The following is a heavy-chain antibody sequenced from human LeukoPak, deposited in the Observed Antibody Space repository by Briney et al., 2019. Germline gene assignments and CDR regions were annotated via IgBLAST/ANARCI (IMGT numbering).Heavy chain of an antibody. CDR1: GYTFTRYY. J-gene: IGHJ4*02. CDR3: ARAYYYDSSPEDY. D-gene: IGHD3-22*01. Sequence: ASVKVSCKASGYTFTRYYMHWVRQAPGQGLEWMGWINPNSGGTNYAQKFQGRVTMTRDTSISTAYMELSRLRSDDTAVYYCARAYYYDSSPEDYWGQGTLVTVSS. CDR2: INPNSGGT. V-gene: IGHV1-2*02.